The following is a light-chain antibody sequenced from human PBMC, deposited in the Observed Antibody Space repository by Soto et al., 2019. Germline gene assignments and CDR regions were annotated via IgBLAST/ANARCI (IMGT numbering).Light chain of an antibody. CDR2: DAY. J-gene: IGKJ5*01. CDR3: QQRHMWPIT. V-gene: IGKV3-11*01. CDR1: QSFRGL. Sequence: EVFLTHSPVTLSLSPGERATLSCRASQSFRGLLAWYQQKPGQAPRLLIYDAYNRATGIPPRFSGSGSGTDFTLTISSLEPEDSAVYYCQQRHMWPITFGQGTRLAIK.